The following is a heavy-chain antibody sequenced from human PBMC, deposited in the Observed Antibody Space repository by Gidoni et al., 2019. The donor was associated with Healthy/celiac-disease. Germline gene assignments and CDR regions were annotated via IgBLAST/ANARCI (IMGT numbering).Heavy chain of an antibody. CDR2: INHSGST. Sequence: QVQLQQWGAGLLKPSETLSLTCAVYGGSFSGYYWSWIRQPPGKGLEWIGEINHSGSTNYNPSLKSRVTISVDTSKNQFSLKLSSVTAADTAVYYCARATEVRGYGSLYYYYYGMDVWGQGTTVTVSS. V-gene: IGHV4-34*01. D-gene: IGHD5-12*01. CDR1: GGSFSGYY. J-gene: IGHJ6*02. CDR3: ARATEVRGYGSLYYYYYGMDV.